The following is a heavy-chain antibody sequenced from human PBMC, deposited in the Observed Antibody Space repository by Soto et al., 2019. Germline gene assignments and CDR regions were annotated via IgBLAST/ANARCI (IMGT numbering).Heavy chain of an antibody. D-gene: IGHD6-6*01. CDR1: GGSISSYY. CDR2: IYYSGST. V-gene: IGHV4-59*08. J-gene: IGHJ4*02. Sequence: KTSETLSLTCTVSGGSISSYYWSWIRQPPGKGLEWIGYIYYSGSTNYNPSLKRRVTISVDTSKNQFSLKLSSVTAADTAVYYCARLEYSSSSHLDYWGQGTLVTVSS. CDR3: ARLEYSSSSHLDY.